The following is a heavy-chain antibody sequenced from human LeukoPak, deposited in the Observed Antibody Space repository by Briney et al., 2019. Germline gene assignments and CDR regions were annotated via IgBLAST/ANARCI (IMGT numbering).Heavy chain of an antibody. V-gene: IGHV3-30*01. CDR3: ARSQMATIIIGSSDY. CDR2: ISYDGSNK. Sequence: GGSLRLSCAASGFTFSTYAMRWVRQAPGKGLEWVAVISYDGSNKHYADSVKGRFTISRDNSKNTLYLQMNSLRAEDTAVYYCARSQMATIIIGSSDYWGQGTLVTVSS. D-gene: IGHD5-24*01. CDR1: GFTFSTYA. J-gene: IGHJ4*02.